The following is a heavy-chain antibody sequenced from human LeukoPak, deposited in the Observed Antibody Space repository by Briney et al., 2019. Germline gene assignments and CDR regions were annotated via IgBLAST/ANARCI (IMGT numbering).Heavy chain of an antibody. V-gene: IGHV3-30*02. CDR3: VKDGEGTFDV. CDR1: GFSFSNSG. J-gene: IGHJ3*01. Sequence: QPGGSLRLSCAASGFSFSNSGMHWVRQAPGKGLEWGAFIGQDGTTKYYVDSVKGRFTIPGDNPKKMAYLQMNNLRAEDTAIYYCVKDGEGTFDVWGQGTMVTVS. CDR2: IGQDGTTK. D-gene: IGHD3-10*01.